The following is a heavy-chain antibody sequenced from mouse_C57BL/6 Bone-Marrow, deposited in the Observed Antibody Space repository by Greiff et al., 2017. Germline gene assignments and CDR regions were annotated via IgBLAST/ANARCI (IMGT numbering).Heavy chain of an antibody. CDR2: ISDGGSYT. CDR3: ARGYGDDEWCAY. D-gene: IGHD2-2*01. CDR1: GFTFSSYA. V-gene: IGHV5-4*03. Sequence: EVKLQESGGGLVTPGGSLKLSCAASGFTFSSYAMSWVRQTPEKRLEWVATISDGGSYTSSPDNVKGRFTISRDNAKNNLYLQMSHLKSEDTAVYYCARGYGDDEWCAYWGQGTLVTVSA. J-gene: IGHJ3*01.